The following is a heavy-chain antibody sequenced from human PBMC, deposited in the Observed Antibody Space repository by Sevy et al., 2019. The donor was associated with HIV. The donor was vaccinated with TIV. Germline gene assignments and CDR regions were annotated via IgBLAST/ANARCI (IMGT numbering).Heavy chain of an antibody. Sequence: GGSLRLSCAASVFTFSSYAMSWVRQAPGKGLEWVSAISGSGGSTYYADSVKGRFTISRDNSKNTLYLQMNSLRAEDTTVYYCAKGGEVLWFGETPFDYWGQGTLVTVSS. D-gene: IGHD3-10*01. J-gene: IGHJ4*02. CDR3: AKGGEVLWFGETPFDY. CDR1: VFTFSSYA. V-gene: IGHV3-23*01. CDR2: ISGSGGST.